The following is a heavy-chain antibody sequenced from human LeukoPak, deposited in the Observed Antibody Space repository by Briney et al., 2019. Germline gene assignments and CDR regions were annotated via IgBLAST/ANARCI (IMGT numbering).Heavy chain of an antibody. D-gene: IGHD3-10*01. J-gene: IGHJ4*02. CDR1: GYSFTTYW. V-gene: IGHV5-51*01. CDR2: IYPGDSDT. Sequence: GESLKISCKGSGYSFTTYWIGWVRQMPGKGLEWMGIIYPGDSDTRYSPSFEGQVTISADKSISTAHLQWSSLKASDTAMYYCARVNVPTIWFGELLSPYYFDYWGQGTLVTVSS. CDR3: ARVNVPTIWFGELLSPYYFDY.